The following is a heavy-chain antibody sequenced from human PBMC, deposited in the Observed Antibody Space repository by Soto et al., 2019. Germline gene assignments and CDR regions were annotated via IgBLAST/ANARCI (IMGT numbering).Heavy chain of an antibody. CDR2: IWYDGTTK. J-gene: IGHJ5*02. D-gene: IGHD5-12*01. Sequence: GGSLRLSCEVSGFSLSGYGMHWVRQAPGKGLEWVAVIWYDGTTKNYADSVKGRFTISRDSSKNTVYLQMDSLKVEDTAVYYCARDVDRTSNLNLFDPWGQGVMVTVSS. CDR1: GFSLSGYG. V-gene: IGHV3-33*01. CDR3: ARDVDRTSNLNLFDP.